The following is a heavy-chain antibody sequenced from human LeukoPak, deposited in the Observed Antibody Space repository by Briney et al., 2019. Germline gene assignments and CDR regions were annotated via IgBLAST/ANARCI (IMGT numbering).Heavy chain of an antibody. CDR1: GGSFSGYY. CDR2: INHSGST. Sequence: SETLSLTCAVYGGSFSGYYWSWLRQPPGKGLEWIGEINHSGSTNYNPSLKSRVTISVDTSKNQFSLKLSSVTAADTAVYYCAREDYGDYAGYFDYWGQGTLVTVSS. J-gene: IGHJ4*02. CDR3: AREDYGDYAGYFDY. D-gene: IGHD4-17*01. V-gene: IGHV4-34*01.